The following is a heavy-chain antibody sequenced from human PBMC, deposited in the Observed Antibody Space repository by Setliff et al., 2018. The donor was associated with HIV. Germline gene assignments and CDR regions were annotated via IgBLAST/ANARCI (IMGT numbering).Heavy chain of an antibody. V-gene: IGHV4-39*01. CDR1: GGSISSSSYY. J-gene: IGHJ5*02. D-gene: IGHD3-10*01. Sequence: PSETLSLTCTVSGGSISSSSYYWGWLRQPPGKGLEWIGSIYYSGSTYYNPSLKRRLTISVDTSKNQFSLKLSSVTAADTAVYYCARRKAGWGELFGNWFDPWGQGTLVTVSS. CDR2: IYYSGST. CDR3: ARRKAGWGELFGNWFDP.